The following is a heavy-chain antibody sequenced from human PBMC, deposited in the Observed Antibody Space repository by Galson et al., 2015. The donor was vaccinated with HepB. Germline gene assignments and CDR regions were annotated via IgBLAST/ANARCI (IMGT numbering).Heavy chain of an antibody. CDR2: ISVSGGST. CDR1: GFTFSSLG. CDR3: AKGTTNIDS. J-gene: IGHJ4*02. Sequence: SLRLSCAASGFTFSSLGMTWVRQAPGKGLECVSAISVSGGSTDYADSVGGRFTISRDNSNNMLYLQMNNLRAEDTAVYYCAKGTTNIDSWGQGIQVTVSS. D-gene: IGHD1-1*01. V-gene: IGHV3-23*01.